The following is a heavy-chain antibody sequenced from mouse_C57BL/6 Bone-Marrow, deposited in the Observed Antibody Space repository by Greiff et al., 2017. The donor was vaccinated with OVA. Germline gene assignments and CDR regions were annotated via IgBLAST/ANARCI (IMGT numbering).Heavy chain of an antibody. V-gene: IGHV1-82*01. CDR3: ASQTAQATVDYAMDY. D-gene: IGHD3-2*02. CDR2: IYPGDGDT. Sequence: VQLQQSGPELVKPGASVKISCKASGYAFSSSWMNWVKQRPGKGLEWIGRIYPGDGDTNYNGKFKGKATLTADKSSSPAYMQLSSLTSEDSAVYFGASQTAQATVDYAMDYWGQGTSVTVSS. CDR1: GYAFSSSW. J-gene: IGHJ4*01.